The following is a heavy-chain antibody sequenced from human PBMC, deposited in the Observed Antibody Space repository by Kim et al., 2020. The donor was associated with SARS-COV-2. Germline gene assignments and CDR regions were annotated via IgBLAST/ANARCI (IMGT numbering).Heavy chain of an antibody. CDR1: GYSFTSYW. CDR2: IYPGDSDT. D-gene: IGHD5-18*01. CDR3: ARGGGYSYGLVHYFDY. Sequence: GESLKISCKGSGYSFTSYWIGWVRQMPGKGLEWMGIIYPGDSDTRYSPSFQGQVTISADKSISTAYLQWSSLKASDTAMYYCARGGGYSYGLVHYFDYWGQGTLVTVSS. J-gene: IGHJ4*02. V-gene: IGHV5-51*01.